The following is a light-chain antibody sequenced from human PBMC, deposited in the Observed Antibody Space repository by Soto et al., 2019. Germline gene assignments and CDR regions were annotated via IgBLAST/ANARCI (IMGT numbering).Light chain of an antibody. CDR3: QQSYSTPWT. CDR1: QSISYY. V-gene: IGKV1-39*01. Sequence: DIQMTQSPSSLSASVGDRVTITCRAIQSISYYLNWYQQKQGRAPRLLIYSTSTLQSGVPSKFSGSAPGTDFTLTISSLQPEDFATYYCQQSYSTPWTFGQGTKVDIK. CDR2: STS. J-gene: IGKJ1*01.